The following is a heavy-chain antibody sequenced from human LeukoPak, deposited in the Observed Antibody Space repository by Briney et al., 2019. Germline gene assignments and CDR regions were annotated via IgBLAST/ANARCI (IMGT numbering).Heavy chain of an antibody. V-gene: IGHV1-2*02. Sequence: ASVKVSCKASGHTFTGHYMHWVRQAPGQGLEWMGWINPNSGGTNSAQKFQGRVTMTRDTSSSTAYMELSRLRSDDTAVYYCATLGGHSLAVQNGYWGQGTLVTVSS. CDR2: INPNSGGT. CDR3: ATLGGHSLAVQNGY. D-gene: IGHD3-16*01. CDR1: GHTFTGHY. J-gene: IGHJ4*02.